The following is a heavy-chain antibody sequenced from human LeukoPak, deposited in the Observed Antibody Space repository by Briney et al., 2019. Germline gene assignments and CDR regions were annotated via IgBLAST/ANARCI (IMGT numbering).Heavy chain of an antibody. Sequence: SETLSLTCTVSGGSVSSGSYYWSWIRQPPGKGLEWIGYIYYGGSTNYNPSLKSRVTISVDTSKNQFSLKLSSVTAADTAVYYCARDPPPYCGGDCPSYWGQGTLVTVSS. J-gene: IGHJ4*02. D-gene: IGHD2-21*02. CDR3: ARDPPPYCGGDCPSY. CDR2: IYYGGST. V-gene: IGHV4-61*01. CDR1: GGSVSSGSYY.